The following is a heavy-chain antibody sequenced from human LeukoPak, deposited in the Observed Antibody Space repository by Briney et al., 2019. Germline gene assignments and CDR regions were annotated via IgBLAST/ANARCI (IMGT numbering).Heavy chain of an antibody. J-gene: IGHJ6*02. D-gene: IGHD6-13*01. CDR1: GFTISSNY. CDR2: IYSGGST. Sequence: GGSLRLSCAASGFTISSNYMSWVRQAPGKGLEWVSVIYSGGSTYYVDSVKGRFTISRDNSKNTLYLQMNSLRAEDTAVYYCARDHSIAAAGTGTRYYYGMDVWGQGTTVTVSS. CDR3: ARDHSIAAAGTGTRYYYGMDV. V-gene: IGHV3-53*01.